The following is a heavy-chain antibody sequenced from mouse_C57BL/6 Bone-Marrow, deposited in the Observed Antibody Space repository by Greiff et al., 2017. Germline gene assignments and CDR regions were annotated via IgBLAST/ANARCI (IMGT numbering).Heavy chain of an antibody. D-gene: IGHD1-1*01. Sequence: EVQLVESGGGLVKPGGSLKLSCAASGFTFSDYGMHWVRQAPEKGLEWVAYISSGSSTIYYADKVKGRFTISRDNAKNTLFLQMTSLRSEDTAMYYCAKLLRKAMDYWGQGTSVTVSS. J-gene: IGHJ4*01. CDR1: GFTFSDYG. V-gene: IGHV5-17*01. CDR2: ISSGSSTI. CDR3: AKLLRKAMDY.